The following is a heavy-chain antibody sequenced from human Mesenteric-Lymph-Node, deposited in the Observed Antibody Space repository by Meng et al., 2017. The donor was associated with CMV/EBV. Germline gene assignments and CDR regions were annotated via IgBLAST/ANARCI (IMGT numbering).Heavy chain of an antibody. CDR3: AILYGGDSFDY. CDR2: IYYGGST. Sequence: SETLSLTCSVSGGSMSSYYWNWLRQPPGKELEWIGYIYYGGSTNYNPSLRSRVTMSVDTSKNQFSPKLSSVTAADTAVYYCAILYGGDSFDYWGQGTLVTVSS. J-gene: IGHJ4*02. CDR1: GGSMSSYY. D-gene: IGHD4-23*01. V-gene: IGHV4-59*01.